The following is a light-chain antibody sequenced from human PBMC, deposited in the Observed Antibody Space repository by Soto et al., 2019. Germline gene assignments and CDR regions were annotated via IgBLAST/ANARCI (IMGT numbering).Light chain of an antibody. CDR2: EVN. V-gene: IGLV2-8*01. CDR1: SSDIGGYDY. Sequence: QSALTQPPSASGSPGQSVTIPCTGTSSDIGGYDYVSWFQQHPGKAPKLIIYEVNQRPSGVPDRFSASKSGNTASLTVSGLQAEDEADYFCSSYAGSDNFVFGTGTKVTVL. CDR3: SSYAGSDNFV. J-gene: IGLJ1*01.